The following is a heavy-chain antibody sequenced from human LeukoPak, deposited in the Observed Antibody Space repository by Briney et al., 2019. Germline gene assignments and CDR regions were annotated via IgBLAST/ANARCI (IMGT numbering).Heavy chain of an antibody. CDR2: IYTGGTT. V-gene: IGHV3-53*01. CDR1: GFTVSGNY. CDR3: AKDPNGMDV. Sequence: GGSLRLSCVVSGFTVSGNYMSWVRQAPEKGLEWVSVIYTGGTTYYADSVKGRFTISRDKSKNTLYLQMNSLRAEDTTVYYCAKDPNGMDVWGQGTTVTVSS. J-gene: IGHJ6*02.